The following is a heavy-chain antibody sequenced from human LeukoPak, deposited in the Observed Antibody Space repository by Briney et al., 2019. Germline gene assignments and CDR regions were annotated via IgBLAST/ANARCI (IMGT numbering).Heavy chain of an antibody. D-gene: IGHD3-10*01. CDR1: GGSISSYY. CDR2: IYYSGST. J-gene: IGHJ4*02. CDR3: ARGYGSGSLYHFDY. Sequence: PSETLSLTCTVSGGSISSYYWSWIRQPPGKGLESIGYIYYSGSTNYNPSLKSRVTISVDTSKNQFSLKLSSVTAADTAVYYCARGYGSGSLYHFDYWAREPWSPSPQ. V-gene: IGHV4-59*01.